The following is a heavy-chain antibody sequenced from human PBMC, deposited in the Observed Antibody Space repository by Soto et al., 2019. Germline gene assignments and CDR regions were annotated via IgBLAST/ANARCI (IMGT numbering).Heavy chain of an antibody. D-gene: IGHD1-1*01. CDR2: IYYSGNT. CDR1: GGSISSNTYY. CDR3: ARGVNGRGYFYY. V-gene: IGHV4-39*01. Sequence: QLQLQESGPGLVKPSETLSLTCTVSGGSISSNTYYWGWIRQPPGKGLEWIGSIYYSGNTYYNPSLKSRVTISVDTSRNQLSLKLSSVTAAETAVYYGARGVNGRGYFYYWGQGALVTVSS. J-gene: IGHJ4*02.